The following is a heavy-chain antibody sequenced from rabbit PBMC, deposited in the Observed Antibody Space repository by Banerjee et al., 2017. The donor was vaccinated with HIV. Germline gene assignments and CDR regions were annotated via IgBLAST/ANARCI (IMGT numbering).Heavy chain of an antibody. Sequence: EESGGDLVQPEGSLTLTCKASGFSFSSGYWVCWVRQAPGKGLEWIGCIDAGNSGSTYFASWAKGRFTISKTSSTTVTLQMTSLTAADTATYFCARDTASSFSSYGMDLWGQGTLVTVS. CDR3: ARDTASSFSSYGMDL. CDR2: IDAGNSGST. J-gene: IGHJ6*01. CDR1: GFSFSSGYW. D-gene: IGHD8-1*01. V-gene: IGHV1S45*01.